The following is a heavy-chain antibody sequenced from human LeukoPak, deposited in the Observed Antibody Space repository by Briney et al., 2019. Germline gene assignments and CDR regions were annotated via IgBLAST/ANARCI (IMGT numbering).Heavy chain of an antibody. CDR1: GYTFTAYY. V-gene: IGHV1-2*02. CDR3: AIQPWGSGNNWYFDL. Sequence: ASVRVSFKASGYTFTAYYIHWVRQAPGQGLEWMGWISPNSGGTDYAQKLQGRVTMTRDTSISTTYVELSSLTSDDTAVYYCAIQPWGSGNNWYFDLWGRGTLVTVSS. D-gene: IGHD7-27*01. J-gene: IGHJ2*01. CDR2: ISPNSGGT.